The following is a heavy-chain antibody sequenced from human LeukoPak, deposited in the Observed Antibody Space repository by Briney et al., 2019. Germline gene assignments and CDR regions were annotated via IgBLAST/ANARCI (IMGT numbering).Heavy chain of an antibody. D-gene: IGHD3-22*01. V-gene: IGHV4-39*01. J-gene: IGHJ4*02. CDR3: ARLNYYDSSGYYEELDY. CDR2: LYYRGST. CDR1: GGSISSSSYY. Sequence: SETLSLTCTISGGSISSSSYYWGWIRQPPGKGLEWIGSLYYRGSTYYNPSLKSRVTISVDTSKNQFSLKLSSVTAADTAVYYCARLNYYDSSGYYEELDYWGQGTLVTVSS.